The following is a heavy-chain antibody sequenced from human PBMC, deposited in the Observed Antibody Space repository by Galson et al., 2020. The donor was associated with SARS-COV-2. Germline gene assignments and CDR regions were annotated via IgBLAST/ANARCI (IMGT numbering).Heavy chain of an antibody. CDR2: ISSSSSYI. D-gene: IGHD3-22*01. Sequence: GESLKISCAASGFTFSSYSMNWVRQAPGKGLEWVSSISSSSSYIYYADSVKGRFTISRDNAKNSLYLQMNSLRAEDTAVYYCARDWIPYYYDSSGYYSHAFDIWGQGTMVTVSS. CDR1: GFTFSSYS. V-gene: IGHV3-21*01. CDR3: ARDWIPYYYDSSGYYSHAFDI. J-gene: IGHJ3*02.